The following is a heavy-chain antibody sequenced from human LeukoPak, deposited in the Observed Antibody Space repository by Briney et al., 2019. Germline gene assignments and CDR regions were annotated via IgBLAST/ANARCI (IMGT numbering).Heavy chain of an antibody. CDR2: IYYSGST. CDR3: ARGRNYDFWFDP. J-gene: IGHJ5*02. V-gene: IGHV4-39*01. D-gene: IGHD3-3*01. CDR1: GGSISSSSYY. Sequence: PSETLSFTCTVSGGSISSSSYYWGWLRQPPGKGLEWIGSIYYSGSTYYNPSLKSRVTISVDTSKNQFSLKLSSVTAADTAVYYCARGRNYDFWFDPWGQGTLVTVSS.